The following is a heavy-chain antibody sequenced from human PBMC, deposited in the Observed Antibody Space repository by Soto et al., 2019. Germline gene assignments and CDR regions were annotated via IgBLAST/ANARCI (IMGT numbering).Heavy chain of an antibody. CDR1: GFSLTNTRMA. D-gene: IGHD6-19*01. CDR2: LFSTDEK. Sequence: QVTLKESGPVLVKPTETLTLTCNVSGFSLTNTRMAVSWFRQPPGKALEWLAHLFSTDEKSYSPSLTGRLTISKDTSKSQVILSMTNVNPVDTATYYCARTTSNIAVAGPEFDYCGQGIPVTVSS. V-gene: IGHV2-26*01. CDR3: ARTTSNIAVAGPEFDY. J-gene: IGHJ4*02.